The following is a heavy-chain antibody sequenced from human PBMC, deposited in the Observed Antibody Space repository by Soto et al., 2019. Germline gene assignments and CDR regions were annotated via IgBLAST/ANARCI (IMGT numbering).Heavy chain of an antibody. V-gene: IGHV3-9*01. D-gene: IGHD6-19*01. J-gene: IGHJ4*02. CDR2: LSWNSGTT. CDR3: AKDSYSSGSGEGYFDY. Sequence: EVQLVESGGGLVQPGRSLRLSCAASGFTFDDYAMHWVRQAPGKGLEWVSGLSWNSGTTGYADSVKGRFTISRDNAKNSLYLQMNSLRDEDTALYYCAKDSYSSGSGEGYFDYWGQGTLVTVSS. CDR1: GFTFDDYA.